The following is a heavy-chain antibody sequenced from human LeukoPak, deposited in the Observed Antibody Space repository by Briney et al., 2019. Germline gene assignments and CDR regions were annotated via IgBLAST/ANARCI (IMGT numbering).Heavy chain of an antibody. CDR3: ARQRDYADYLDAFDV. CDR1: GGSIGSYY. D-gene: IGHD4-17*01. V-gene: IGHV4-59*08. CDR2: IYHSGTT. Sequence: SETLSLTCTVSGGSIGSYYWSWIRQPPGKGLECIGYIYHSGTTNYNPSLKSRVTISADTSKNQFSLKLTSVTAADSAIYYCARQRDYADYLDAFDVWGQGTMVTVSS. J-gene: IGHJ3*01.